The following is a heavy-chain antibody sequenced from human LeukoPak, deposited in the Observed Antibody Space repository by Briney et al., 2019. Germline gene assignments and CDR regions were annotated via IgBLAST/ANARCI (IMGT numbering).Heavy chain of an antibody. CDR2: ISAYNGNT. Sequence: ASVKVSCKASGYTFTNYDLSWVRQAPGQGLEWMGWISAYNGNTNYAQKLQGRVTMTTDTSTSTAYMELRSLRSDDTAVYYCARKWTTVTPEDYWGQGTLVTVSS. D-gene: IGHD4-11*01. CDR1: GYTFTNYD. CDR3: ARKWTTVTPEDY. J-gene: IGHJ4*02. V-gene: IGHV1-18*01.